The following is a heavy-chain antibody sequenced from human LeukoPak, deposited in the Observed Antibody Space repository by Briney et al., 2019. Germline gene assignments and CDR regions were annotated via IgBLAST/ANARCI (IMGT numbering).Heavy chain of an antibody. CDR2: IYTGGSA. Sequence: PGGSLRLSCAASGFTVSSNYMSWVRQAPGKGLEWVSVIYTGGSAYYADSVKGRFTISRDNSKNMLYLQMNSLRAEDTAVYYCARAHSSSDYFDCWGQGILVIVSS. CDR3: ARAHSSSDYFDC. D-gene: IGHD6-19*01. CDR1: GFTVSSNY. V-gene: IGHV3-53*01. J-gene: IGHJ4*02.